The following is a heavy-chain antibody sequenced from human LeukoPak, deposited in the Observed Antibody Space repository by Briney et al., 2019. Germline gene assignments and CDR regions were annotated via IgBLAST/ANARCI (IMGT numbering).Heavy chain of an antibody. D-gene: IGHD2-15*01. J-gene: IGHJ4*02. CDR1: GFTFSNAW. CDR3: RCSGGSRRFDY. CDR2: IKSKTDGGTT. Sequence: PGGSLRLSCAASGFTFSNAWMSWVRQAPGKGLEWVGRIKSKTDGGTTDYAAPVKGRFTISRDDSKNTLYLQMNSLKTEDTAVYYCRCSGGSRRFDYWGQGTLVTVSS. V-gene: IGHV3-15*01.